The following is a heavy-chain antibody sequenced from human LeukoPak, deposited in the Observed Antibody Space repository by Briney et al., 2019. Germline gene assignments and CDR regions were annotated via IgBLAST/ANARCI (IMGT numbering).Heavy chain of an antibody. CDR1: GFTFSSYG. V-gene: IGHV3-30*02. CDR2: IRYDGSNK. D-gene: IGHD3-3*01. Sequence: GGSLRLSCAASGFTFSSYGMHWVRQAPGKGLEWVAFIRYDGSNKYYADSVKGRFTISRDNSKNTLYLQMNSLRAEDTAVYYCAKAGQVGVVIVNWFDPWGQGTLVTVSS. J-gene: IGHJ5*02. CDR3: AKAGQVGVVIVNWFDP.